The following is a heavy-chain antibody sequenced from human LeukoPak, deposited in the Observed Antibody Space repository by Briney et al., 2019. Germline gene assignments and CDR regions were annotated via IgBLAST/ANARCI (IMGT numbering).Heavy chain of an antibody. CDR3: AKVGYGTARTHGAFDY. CDR1: GFTFSSYA. V-gene: IGHV3-23*01. J-gene: IGHJ4*02. Sequence: GGSLRLSCAASGFTFSSYAMSWVRQAPGKGLEWVSAISGSGGSTYYADSVKGRFTISRDNSKNTLYLQMNSLRAEDTAVYYCAKVGYGTARTHGAFDYWGQGTLVTVSS. D-gene: IGHD5-18*01. CDR2: ISGSGGST.